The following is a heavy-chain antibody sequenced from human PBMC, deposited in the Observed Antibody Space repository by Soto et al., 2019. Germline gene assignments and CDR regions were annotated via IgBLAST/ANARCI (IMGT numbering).Heavy chain of an antibody. CDR1: GFTFSSYA. CDR3: ARDYVAYCGGDCSTNWFDP. Sequence: GGSLRLSCAASGFTFSSYAMHWVRQAPGKGLEWVAVISYDGSNKYYADSVKGRFTISRDNSKNTLYLQMNSLRAEDTAVYFCARDYVAYCGGDCSTNWFDPWGQGTLVTVS. CDR2: ISYDGSNK. D-gene: IGHD2-21*02. V-gene: IGHV3-30-3*01. J-gene: IGHJ5*02.